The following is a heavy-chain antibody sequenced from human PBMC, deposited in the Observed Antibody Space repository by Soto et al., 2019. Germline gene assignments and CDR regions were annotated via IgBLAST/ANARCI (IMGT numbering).Heavy chain of an antibody. CDR1: GFSFTLYW. Sequence: GQSLKISCQASGFSFTLYWIAWVRQMPGKGLEWMGVIFPDDSDTRYSPSFQGQVTISADKSISTAYLQWSSLKASDTAMYYCARRGKEYGRSFWLDPWGQGTQVTVS. CDR3: ARRGKEYGRSFWLDP. V-gene: IGHV5-51*01. CDR2: IFPDDSDT. D-gene: IGHD3-10*01. J-gene: IGHJ5*02.